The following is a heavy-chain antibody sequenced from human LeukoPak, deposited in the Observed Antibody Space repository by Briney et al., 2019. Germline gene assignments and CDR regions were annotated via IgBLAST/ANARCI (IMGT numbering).Heavy chain of an antibody. CDR1: GGTFSSYA. Sequence: ASVTVSFKASGGTFSSYAISWVRQAPGQGLEWMGRIIPILGIANYAQKFQGRVTITADKSTSTAYMELSSLRSEDTAVYYCARRQGSSAFDIWGQGTMVTVSS. CDR3: ARRQGSSAFDI. J-gene: IGHJ3*02. V-gene: IGHV1-69*04. D-gene: IGHD1-26*01. CDR2: IIPILGIA.